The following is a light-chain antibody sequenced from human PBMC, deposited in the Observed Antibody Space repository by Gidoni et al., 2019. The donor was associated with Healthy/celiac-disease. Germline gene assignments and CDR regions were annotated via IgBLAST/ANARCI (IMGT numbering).Light chain of an antibody. CDR3: QQRSNWPLT. V-gene: IGKV3-11*01. J-gene: IGKJ4*01. CDR1: QSVSSY. CDR2: DAS. Sequence: ELVLTQSPATLSLSPGERATLSCRASQSVSSYLAWYQQKPGQAPRLLIYDASNRATGIPARFSGSGSGTDCTLTISSLEPEDFAVYYCQQRSNWPLTFXGXTKVEIK.